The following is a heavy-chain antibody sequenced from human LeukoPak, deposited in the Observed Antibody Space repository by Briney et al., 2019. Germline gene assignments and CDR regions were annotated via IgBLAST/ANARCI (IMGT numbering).Heavy chain of an antibody. J-gene: IGHJ5*02. Sequence: SETLSLTCTVSGGSISSYYWSWIRQPAGKGLEWIGRIYTSGSTNYNPSLKGRVTMSVDTSKNQFSLKLSSVTAADRAVYYCARDYYGSGSNRFDPWGQGTLVTVSS. D-gene: IGHD3-10*01. CDR2: IYTSGST. CDR1: GGSISSYY. CDR3: ARDYYGSGSNRFDP. V-gene: IGHV4-4*07.